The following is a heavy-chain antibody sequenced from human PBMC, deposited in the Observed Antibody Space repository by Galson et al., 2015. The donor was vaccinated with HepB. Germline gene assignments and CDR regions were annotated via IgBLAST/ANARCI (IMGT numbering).Heavy chain of an antibody. V-gene: IGHV3-30-3*01. CDR3: ARVRIAAEFVDY. Sequence: SLRLSCAASGFTFSSYAMHWVRQAPGKGLEWVAAISYDGSNKYYADSVKGRFTISRDNSKNTLYLQMNSLRAEDTAVYYCARVRIAAEFVDYWGQGTLVTVSS. D-gene: IGHD6-13*01. J-gene: IGHJ4*02. CDR1: GFTFSSYA. CDR2: ISYDGSNK.